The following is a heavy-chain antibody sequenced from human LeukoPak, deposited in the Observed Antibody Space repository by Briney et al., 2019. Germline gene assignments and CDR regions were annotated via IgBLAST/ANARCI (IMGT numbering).Heavy chain of an antibody. CDR2: IDASGNYI. J-gene: IGHJ3*02. D-gene: IGHD2-21*02. CDR3: ARDKGVTLRAYDI. Sequence: GGSLRLSCAASGFAFRDYWMNWVRQAPGKGLEWVSFIDASGNYIQYADSMKGRFTISRDNAQNSLFLQLNSLRVEDTAVYYCARDKGVTLRAYDIWGQGTMVTVSS. CDR1: GFAFRDYW. V-gene: IGHV3-21*06.